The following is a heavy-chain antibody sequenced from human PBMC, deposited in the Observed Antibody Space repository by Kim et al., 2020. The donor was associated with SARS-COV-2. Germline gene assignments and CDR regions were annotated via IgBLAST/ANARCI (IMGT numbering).Heavy chain of an antibody. CDR1: GGTFSSYA. CDR2: IIPIFGTA. J-gene: IGHJ4*02. D-gene: IGHD3-9*01. CDR3: ARVVVGQGLTGYSYYFDY. Sequence: SVKVSCKASGGTFSSYAISWVRQAPGQGLEWMGGIIPIFGTANYAQKFQGRVTITADESTSTAYMELSSLRSEDTAVYYCARVVVGQGLTGYSYYFDYWGQGTLVTVSS. V-gene: IGHV1-69*13.